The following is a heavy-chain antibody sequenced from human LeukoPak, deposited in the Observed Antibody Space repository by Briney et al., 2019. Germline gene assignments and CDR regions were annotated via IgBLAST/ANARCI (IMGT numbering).Heavy chain of an antibody. CDR1: GGSFSGYY. CDR2: INHSGST. J-gene: IGHJ6*02. Sequence: SETLSLTCAVYGGSFSGYYWSWIRQPPGKGLEWIGEINHSGSTNYNPSLKSRVTISVETSKNQFSLKLSSVTAADTAVYYCARGVVFSGGMDVWGQGTTVTVSS. CDR3: ARGVVFSGGMDV. V-gene: IGHV4-34*01. D-gene: IGHD2-15*01.